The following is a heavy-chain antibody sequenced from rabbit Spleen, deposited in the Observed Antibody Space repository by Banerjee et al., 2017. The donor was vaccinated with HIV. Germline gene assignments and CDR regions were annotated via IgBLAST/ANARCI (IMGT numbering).Heavy chain of an antibody. CDR1: GFDFSRSDW. Sequence: QELLVESGGDLVKPGASLTLTCKASGFDFSRSDWICWVRQAPGKGLEWIACIHGGSVNNIYYASWARGRFTISKASSTSVTLQMTSLTAADTATYFCARDAATSFSSYGMDLWGQGTLVTVS. CDR2: IHGGSVNNI. CDR3: ARDAATSFSSYGMDL. D-gene: IGHD8-1*01. J-gene: IGHJ3*01. V-gene: IGHV1S45*01.